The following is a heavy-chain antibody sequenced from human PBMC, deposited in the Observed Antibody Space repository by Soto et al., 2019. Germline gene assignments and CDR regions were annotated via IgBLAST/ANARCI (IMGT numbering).Heavy chain of an antibody. V-gene: IGHV1-18*01. J-gene: IGHJ4*02. Sequence: QVQLVQSGAEVKKPGASVKVSCKASGYTFTSYGISWVRQAPGQGLEWMGWVNAYNGNTHYAQKFQGRVTMTTDTSTSTAYMEPRSLRSGDTAVYYCAREAVSGRTGFNYWGQGTLVTVSS. D-gene: IGHD6-19*01. CDR3: AREAVSGRTGFNY. CDR2: VNAYNGNT. CDR1: GYTFTSYG.